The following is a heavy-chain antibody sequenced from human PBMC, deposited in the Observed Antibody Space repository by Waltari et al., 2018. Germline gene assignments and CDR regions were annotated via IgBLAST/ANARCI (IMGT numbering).Heavy chain of an antibody. Sequence: QVQLVESGGGVVQPGGSLRLSCAASGFTFSSYGMHWVRQAPGKGLEWVALIRYDGSNKYYAESVKGRFTISRDNSKNTLYLQMNSLRAEDTAVYYCAKTQILDLGERSFDYWGQGTLVTVSS. CDR1: GFTFSSYG. CDR3: AKTQILDLGERSFDY. J-gene: IGHJ4*02. CDR2: IRYDGSNK. V-gene: IGHV3-30*02. D-gene: IGHD3-16*01.